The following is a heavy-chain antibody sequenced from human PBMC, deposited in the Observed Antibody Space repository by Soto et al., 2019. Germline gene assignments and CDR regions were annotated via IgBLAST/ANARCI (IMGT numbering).Heavy chain of an antibody. J-gene: IGHJ4*02. V-gene: IGHV3-21*01. CDR1: GFTFSSYS. D-gene: IGHD6-13*01. Sequence: GGSLRLSCAASGFTFSSYSMNWVRQAPGKGLEWVSSISSSSSYIYYADSVKGRFTISRDNAKNSLYLQMNSLRAEDTAVYYCARDISAAGPGAYWGQGTLVTVSS. CDR2: ISSSSSYI. CDR3: ARDISAAGPGAY.